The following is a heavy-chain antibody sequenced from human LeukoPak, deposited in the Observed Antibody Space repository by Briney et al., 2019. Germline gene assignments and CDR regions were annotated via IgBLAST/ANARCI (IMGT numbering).Heavy chain of an antibody. CDR3: AKHGGPDYYYYMDV. CDR2: ISGSGITT. J-gene: IGHJ6*03. V-gene: IGHV3-23*01. D-gene: IGHD3-3*01. Sequence: VISGSGITTYYADSVKGRFTISRDHSKNTLSLQMNSLRAEDTALYYCAKHGGPDYYYYMDVWGKGTTVTVSS.